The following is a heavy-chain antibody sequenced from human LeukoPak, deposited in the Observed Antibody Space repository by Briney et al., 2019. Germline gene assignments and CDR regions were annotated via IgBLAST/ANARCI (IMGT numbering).Heavy chain of an antibody. Sequence: GGSLRLSCAASGFTFSSYEMNWVSQAPGKGLEGVSYISSSGSTIYYADSVKGRFTISRDNAQNSLYLQMNSLRADDTAVYYCARDGSAGSGYFDYWGQGTLVTVSS. J-gene: IGHJ4*02. CDR3: ARDGSAGSGYFDY. V-gene: IGHV3-48*03. CDR2: ISSSGSTI. D-gene: IGHD3-22*01. CDR1: GFTFSSYE.